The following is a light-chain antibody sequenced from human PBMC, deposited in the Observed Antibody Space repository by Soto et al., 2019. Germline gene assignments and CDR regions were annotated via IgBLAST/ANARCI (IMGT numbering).Light chain of an antibody. J-gene: IGKJ1*01. CDR3: HQYNSYLWT. CDR2: KAS. CDR1: QSVSSW. V-gene: IGKV1-5*03. Sequence: DVQMAQSPSTLSASVGGRVTITCRASQSVSSWLAWYQQKPGKAPKLLIYKASTLESGVPSRFSGSGSGTEFTLTISSLQPDDFVTYYCHQYNSYLWTFGQGTKVDIK.